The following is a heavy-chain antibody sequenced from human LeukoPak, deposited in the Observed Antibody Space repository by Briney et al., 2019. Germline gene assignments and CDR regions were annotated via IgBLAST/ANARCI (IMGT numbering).Heavy chain of an antibody. CDR2: IKQDGSEK. V-gene: IGHV3-7*01. CDR3: ARAHSYYDFWSGSRAGNFDY. J-gene: IGHJ4*02. Sequence: GGSLRLSCAASGFTFSSYWMSWVRQAPGRGLEWVANIKQDGSEKYYVDSVKGRFTISRDNAKNSLYLQMNSLRAEDTAVYYCARAHSYYDFWSGSRAGNFDYWGQGTLVTVSS. D-gene: IGHD3-3*01. CDR1: GFTFSSYW.